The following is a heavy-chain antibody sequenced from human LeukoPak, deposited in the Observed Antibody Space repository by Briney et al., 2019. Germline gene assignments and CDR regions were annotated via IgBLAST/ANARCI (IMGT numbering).Heavy chain of an antibody. CDR3: ARDYYYDSSGFYAS. Sequence: GRSLRLSCAASGFTFSNSGMHWVRQAPGRGLEWVAVIWYDGSNKYYADSVKGRFTISRDNSKNTLYLQMNSLRAEDTAVYYCARDYYYDSSGFYASWGQGTLVTVSS. CDR2: IWYDGSNK. V-gene: IGHV3-33*01. CDR1: GFTFSNSG. J-gene: IGHJ5*02. D-gene: IGHD3-22*01.